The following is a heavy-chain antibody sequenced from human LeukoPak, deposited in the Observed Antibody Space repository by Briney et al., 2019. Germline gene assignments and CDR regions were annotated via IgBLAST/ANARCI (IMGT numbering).Heavy chain of an antibody. CDR3: ARGMYYYDSSGYYYGY. CDR2: VNPNSGGT. Sequence: ASVKVSCKASGYTFTGYYMHWVRQAPGQGLEWMGWVNPNSGGTNYAQKFQGRVTMTRDTSISTAYMELSGLRSDDTAVYYCARGMYYYDSSGYYYGYWGQGTLVTVSS. D-gene: IGHD3-22*01. J-gene: IGHJ4*02. CDR1: GYTFTGYY. V-gene: IGHV1-2*02.